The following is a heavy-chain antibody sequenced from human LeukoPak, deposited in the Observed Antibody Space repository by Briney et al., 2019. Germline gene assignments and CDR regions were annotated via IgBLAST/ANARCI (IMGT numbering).Heavy chain of an antibody. Sequence: PGGSLRLSCAASGFTFDDYAMHWVRQAPGKGLEWVSGISWNSGSIGYADSVKGRFTISRDNAKNSPYLQMNSLGAEDTALYYCAKGRDKYQLLSKNWFDPWGQGTLVTVSS. D-gene: IGHD2-2*01. CDR3: AKGRDKYQLLSKNWFDP. CDR2: ISWNSGSI. J-gene: IGHJ5*02. CDR1: GFTFDDYA. V-gene: IGHV3-9*01.